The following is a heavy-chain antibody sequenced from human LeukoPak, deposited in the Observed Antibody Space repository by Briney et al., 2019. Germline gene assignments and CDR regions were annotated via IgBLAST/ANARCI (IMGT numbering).Heavy chain of an antibody. D-gene: IGHD4-17*01. CDR3: ARDYGDHAFDI. V-gene: IGHV4-39*02. CDR2: IYYSGST. J-gene: IGHJ3*02. Sequence: SETLSLTCAVYGGSFSGCYWGWIRQPPGKGLEWIGSIYYSGSTFYNPSLKSRVTISVDTSKNHFSLKLSSVTAADTALYYCARDYGDHAFDIWGRGTMVTVSS. CDR1: GGSFSGCY.